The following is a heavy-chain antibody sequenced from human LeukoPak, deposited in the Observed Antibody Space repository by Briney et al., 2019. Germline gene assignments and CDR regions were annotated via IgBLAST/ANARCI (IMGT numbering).Heavy chain of an antibody. V-gene: IGHV4-39*07. CDR3: TTKVIRGNSGDDYDD. J-gene: IGHJ4*02. D-gene: IGHD5-12*01. CDR1: GGSISSSSYY. Sequence: SETLSLTCTVSGGSISSSSYYWGWIRQPPGKGLEWIGSIYYSGSTYYNPSLKSRVTISVDTSKNQFSLKLSSVTAADTAVYYCTTKVIRGNSGDDYDDWGQGTLVTVSS. CDR2: IYYSGST.